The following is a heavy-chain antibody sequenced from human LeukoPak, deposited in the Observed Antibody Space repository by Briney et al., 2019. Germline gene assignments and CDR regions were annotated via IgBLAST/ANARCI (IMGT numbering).Heavy chain of an antibody. J-gene: IGHJ5*02. V-gene: IGHV4-39*07. Sequence: PSETLSLTCTVSGGSIFSSGYYWGWIRQPPGKGLEWIGSIYYSGSTYYNPSLKSRVTISVDTSKNQFSLKLNSVTAADTAVYYCARDSLSWFDPWGQGTLVTVSS. CDR2: IYYSGST. CDR1: GGSIFSSGYY. CDR3: ARDSLSWFDP.